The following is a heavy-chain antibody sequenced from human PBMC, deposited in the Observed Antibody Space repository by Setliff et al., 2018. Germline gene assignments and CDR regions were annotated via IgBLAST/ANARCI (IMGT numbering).Heavy chain of an antibody. CDR3: ARHLLVQGTYHFVY. J-gene: IGHJ4*02. D-gene: IGHD3-10*01. CDR1: GGSISSGSYY. CDR2: MYYSGST. Sequence: SETLSLTCSVSGGSISSGSYYWGWIRQSPGKGLEWIGSMYYSGSTYYNPSLKGRVTLSVDTTKNQFSLKLTSMTAADTAVYFCARHLLVQGTYHFVYWGQGSPVTAPQ. V-gene: IGHV4-39*01.